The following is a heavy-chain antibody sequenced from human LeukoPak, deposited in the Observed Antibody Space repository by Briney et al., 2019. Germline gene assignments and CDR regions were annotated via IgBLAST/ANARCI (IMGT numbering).Heavy chain of an antibody. CDR2: IYYSGNT. J-gene: IGHJ4*02. V-gene: IGHV4-59*01. CDR1: GGSLTDYY. CDR3: ARLGPGGHGEFDY. D-gene: IGHD3-10*01. Sequence: SETLSLTCTVSGGSLTDYYWTWVRQPPGKGLEWIGYIYYSGNTNYNPSLKSRVTISVDTSKTQFSLRPTSVTAADMAVYYCARLGPGGHGEFDYWGQGTLVTVSS.